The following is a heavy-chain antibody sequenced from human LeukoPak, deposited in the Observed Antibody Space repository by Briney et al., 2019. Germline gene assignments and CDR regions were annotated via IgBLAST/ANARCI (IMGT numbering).Heavy chain of an antibody. Sequence: GGSLRLSCAASGFTFSMFAMTWVRQAPGKGLEWVSAISGDGRTTYFADSVKGRFTVSRDNAKNSLFLQMNSLRDEDTAVYYCARRGGGGRSDALDIWGQGTMVTVSS. V-gene: IGHV3-23*01. CDR2: ISGDGRTT. D-gene: IGHD2-21*01. J-gene: IGHJ3*02. CDR1: GFTFSMFA. CDR3: ARRGGGGRSDALDI.